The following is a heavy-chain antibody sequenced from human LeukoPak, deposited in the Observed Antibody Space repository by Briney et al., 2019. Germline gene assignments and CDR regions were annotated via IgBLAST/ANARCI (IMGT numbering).Heavy chain of an antibody. CDR2: INPKSGDN. CDR3: ARDGGFDY. J-gene: IGHJ4*02. D-gene: IGHD3-16*01. V-gene: IGHV1-2*02. Sequence: ASVKVSCKASGYTFTDYYMHWVRLAPGQGLEWMGWINPKSGDNSYAQKFQGRVTMTRDTSISTVYMELSRLRFDDTAVYYCARDGGFDYWGQGTLVTVSS. CDR1: GYTFTDYY.